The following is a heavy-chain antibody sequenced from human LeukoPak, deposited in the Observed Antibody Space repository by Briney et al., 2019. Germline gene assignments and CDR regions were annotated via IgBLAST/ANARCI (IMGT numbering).Heavy chain of an antibody. CDR3: AHSRDSSSWYGWFDP. D-gene: IGHD6-13*01. Sequence: SGPTLVKPTQTLTLTCTFSGFSLSTSGVGVGWIRQPPGKALEWLALIYWDDDKRYSPSLKSRLTITKDTSKNQVVLTMINMDPVDTATYYCAHSRDSSSWYGWFDPWGQGTLVTVSS. J-gene: IGHJ5*02. CDR1: GFSLSTSGVG. V-gene: IGHV2-5*02. CDR2: IYWDDDK.